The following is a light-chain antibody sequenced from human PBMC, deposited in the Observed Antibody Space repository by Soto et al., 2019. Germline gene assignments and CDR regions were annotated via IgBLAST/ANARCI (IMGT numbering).Light chain of an antibody. CDR3: QQSNNWPKT. V-gene: IGKV3-15*01. CDR1: QSVNSN. Sequence: EIVMTQSPATLSVSPGETATLSCRASQSVNSNLAWYQQKPGQAPRLLISDASTRAAGLPARFSGSGSGTEFTLTISSLLSEDFAVYFRQQSNNWPKTFGQGTKVDIK. CDR2: DAS. J-gene: IGKJ1*01.